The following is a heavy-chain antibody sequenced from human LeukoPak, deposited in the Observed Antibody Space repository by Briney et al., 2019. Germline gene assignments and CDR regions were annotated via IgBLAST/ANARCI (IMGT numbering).Heavy chain of an antibody. Sequence: SETLSLTCSVSGDSISNYYWSWIRQPPGKGLEWIGYIYNRVSTKYNPSLKSRLTISVDTSRNQFSLKLSSVTAADTAVYYCARVPHDYGDYPAAFDIWGQGTMVTVSS. V-gene: IGHV4-59*01. CDR3: ARVPHDYGDYPAAFDI. J-gene: IGHJ3*02. CDR1: GDSISNYY. CDR2: IYNRVST. D-gene: IGHD4-17*01.